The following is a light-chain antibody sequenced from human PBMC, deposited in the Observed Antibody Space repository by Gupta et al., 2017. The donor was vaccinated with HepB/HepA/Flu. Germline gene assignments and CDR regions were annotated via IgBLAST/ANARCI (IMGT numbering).Light chain of an antibody. CDR3: QQRRDWPRT. V-gene: IGKV3-11*01. CDR1: QNIDNY. J-gene: IGKJ4*01. Sequence: EIVLTQSPATLSLSPGDRATLSCRASQNIDNYLAWFQQKPGQAPRLLIYDTFYRATGIPARFSGGGSGTDFTLTISSLEPEDVAVYYCQQRRDWPRTFGGGTKVEIK. CDR2: DTF.